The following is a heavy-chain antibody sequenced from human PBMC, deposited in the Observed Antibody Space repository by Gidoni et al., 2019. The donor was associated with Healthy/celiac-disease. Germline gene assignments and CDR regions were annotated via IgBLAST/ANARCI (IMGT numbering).Heavy chain of an antibody. CDR3: ARQGGLELRPRERAFDI. J-gene: IGHJ3*02. D-gene: IGHD1-7*01. CDR2: IYPGDSDT. Sequence: EVQLVQSGAAVKKPGESLKISCKGSGYSFTSYWIGWVRQMPGKGLEWMGIIYPGDSDTRYSPSFQGQVTISADKSISTAYLQWSSRKASDTAMYYCARQGGLELRPRERAFDIWGQGTMVTVSS. V-gene: IGHV5-51*01. CDR1: GYSFTSYW.